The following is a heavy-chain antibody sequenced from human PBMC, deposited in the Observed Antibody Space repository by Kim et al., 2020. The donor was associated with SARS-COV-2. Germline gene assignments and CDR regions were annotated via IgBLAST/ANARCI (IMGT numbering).Heavy chain of an antibody. J-gene: IGHJ4*02. Sequence: SVKVSCKASGGTFSSYAISWVRQAPGQGLEWMGGIIPIFGTANYAQKFQGRVTITADESTSTAYMELSSLRSEDTAVYYCARGKIAYCSGGSCYYGLDYWGQGTLVTVSS. CDR3: ARGKIAYCSGGSCYYGLDY. D-gene: IGHD2-15*01. V-gene: IGHV1-69*13. CDR1: GGTFSSYA. CDR2: IIPIFGTA.